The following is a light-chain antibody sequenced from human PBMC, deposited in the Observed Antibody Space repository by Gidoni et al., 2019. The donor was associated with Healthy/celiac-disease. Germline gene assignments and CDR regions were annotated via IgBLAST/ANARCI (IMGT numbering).Light chain of an antibody. Sequence: QSALTQPPSASGSPGQSVTISCTGTSSDVGGYNYVYWYTQHPGKAPKLMIYEVSKRPSGVPDRFSGSKSGHTASLTVSGLQAEDEADYYCSSYAGSNNWVFGGGTKLTVL. CDR1: SSDVGGYNY. J-gene: IGLJ3*02. CDR2: EVS. V-gene: IGLV2-8*01. CDR3: SSYAGSNNWV.